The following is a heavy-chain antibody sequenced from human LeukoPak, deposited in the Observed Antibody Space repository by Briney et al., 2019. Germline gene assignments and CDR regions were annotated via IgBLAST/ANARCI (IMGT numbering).Heavy chain of an antibody. D-gene: IGHD2-15*01. CDR2: IRYDGSNK. CDR1: GFTFSSYG. Sequence: GGSLRLSCAASGFTFSSYGMRWVRQAPGKGLEWVAFIRYDGSNKYYADSVKGRFTISRDNSKNTLYLQMNSLRAEDTAVYYCASNPYCSGGSCYSSYWGQGTLVTVSS. CDR3: ASNPYCSGGSCYSSY. V-gene: IGHV3-30*02. J-gene: IGHJ4*02.